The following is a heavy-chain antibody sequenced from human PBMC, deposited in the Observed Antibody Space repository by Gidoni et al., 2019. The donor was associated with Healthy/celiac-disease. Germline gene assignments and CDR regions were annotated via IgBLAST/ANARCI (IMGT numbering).Heavy chain of an antibody. CDR3: ARDLTMIVVVITPVDLPVAFDI. D-gene: IGHD3-22*01. Sequence: EVQLVESGGGLVQPGGPLRLSCEASGFTFSSYSMNWVRQDPGKGLEWVSYISSSSSTIYYADSVKGRFTISRDNAKNSLYLQMNSLRDEDTAVYYCARDLTMIVVVITPVDLPVAFDIWGQGTMVTVSS. J-gene: IGHJ3*02. V-gene: IGHV3-48*02. CDR2: ISSSSSTI. CDR1: GFTFSSYS.